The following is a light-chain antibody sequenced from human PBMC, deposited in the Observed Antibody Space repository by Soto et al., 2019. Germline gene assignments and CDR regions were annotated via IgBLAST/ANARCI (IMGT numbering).Light chain of an antibody. CDR2: TAA. CDR1: QGISSY. J-gene: IGKJ2*03. CDR3: QQLNSYPYS. Sequence: DIQLTQSPSFLSASVGDRVTITCRASQGISSYLAWYQQKPGKAPKLLIYTAATLQSGVPSRFSGSGSGAEFTLTIRGLQPEDFATYYCQQLNSYPYSFGQGTKVDIK. V-gene: IGKV1-9*01.